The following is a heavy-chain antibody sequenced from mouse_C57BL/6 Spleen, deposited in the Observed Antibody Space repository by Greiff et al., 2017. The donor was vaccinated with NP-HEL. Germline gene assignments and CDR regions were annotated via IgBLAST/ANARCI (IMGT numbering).Heavy chain of an antibody. D-gene: IGHD1-1*01. V-gene: IGHV14-4*01. CDR2: IDPENGDT. CDR3: SGLYYGSSLNYAMDY. Sequence: EVMLVESGAELVRPGASVKLSCTASGFNIKDDYMHWVKQRPEQGLEWIGWIDPENGDTEYASKFQGKATITADTSSNTAYLQLSSLTSEDTAVYYCSGLYYGSSLNYAMDYWGQGTSVTVSS. J-gene: IGHJ4*01. CDR1: GFNIKDDY.